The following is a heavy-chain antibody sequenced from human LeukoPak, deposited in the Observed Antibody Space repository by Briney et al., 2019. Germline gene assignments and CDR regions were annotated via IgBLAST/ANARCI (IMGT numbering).Heavy chain of an antibody. CDR1: GFTSNSYG. J-gene: IGHJ4*02. CDR3: ATGGITIFGVVTYPND. CDR2: INWNGGST. Sequence: AGGSLRLSCAASGFTSNSYGMSWVRQAPGKGLEWVSGINWNGGSTGYADSVKGRSTISRDNAKNSLYLQMNSLRAEDTALYYCATGGITIFGVVTYPNDWGQGTLVTVSS. V-gene: IGHV3-20*04. D-gene: IGHD3-3*01.